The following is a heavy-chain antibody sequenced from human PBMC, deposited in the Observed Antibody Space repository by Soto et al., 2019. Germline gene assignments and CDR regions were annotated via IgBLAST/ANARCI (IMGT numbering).Heavy chain of an antibody. CDR2: ISYDGSNK. D-gene: IGHD2-2*01. V-gene: IGHV3-30-3*01. CDR3: ARDLSGVLVPAAMRANYFDY. J-gene: IGHJ4*02. Sequence: GGSLRLSCAASGFTFSSYAMHWVRQAPGKGLEWVAVISYDGSNKYYADSVKGRFTISRDNSKNTLYLQMNSLRAEDTAVYYCARDLSGVLVPAAMRANYFDYWGQGILVTVSS. CDR1: GFTFSSYA.